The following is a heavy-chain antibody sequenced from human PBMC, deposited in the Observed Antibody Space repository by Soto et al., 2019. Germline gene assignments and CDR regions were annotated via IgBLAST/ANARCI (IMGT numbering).Heavy chain of an antibody. Sequence: PSETLSLTCTVSGGSISSGGYYWSWIRQHPGKGLEWIGYIYYSGSTYYNPSLKSRVTISVDTSKNQFSLKLSSVTAADTAVYYCAGSFGVAAAGPFDYWGQGTLVTVSS. D-gene: IGHD6-13*01. V-gene: IGHV4-31*03. J-gene: IGHJ4*02. CDR1: GGSISSGGYY. CDR2: IYYSGST. CDR3: AGSFGVAAAGPFDY.